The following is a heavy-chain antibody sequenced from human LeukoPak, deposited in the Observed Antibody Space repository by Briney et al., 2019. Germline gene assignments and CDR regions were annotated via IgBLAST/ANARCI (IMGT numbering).Heavy chain of an antibody. CDR3: VRALAAGSY. CDR1: GFTFSSYW. J-gene: IGHJ4*02. Sequence: GGSLRLSCAASGFTFSSYWMNWVRQSPGKGLEWVANIKQDGSEKYYVDSVKGRFTISRDNAKNPLYLQMNSLRAEDTAVYYCVRALAAGSYWGRGALVTVSS. D-gene: IGHD6-13*01. V-gene: IGHV3-7*01. CDR2: IKQDGSEK.